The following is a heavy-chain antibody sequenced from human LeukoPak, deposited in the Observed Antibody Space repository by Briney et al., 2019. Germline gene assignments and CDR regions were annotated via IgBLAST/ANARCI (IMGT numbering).Heavy chain of an antibody. V-gene: IGHV4-31*03. CDR3: ARDYDFLLGYYGMDV. CDR2: IYYGGST. D-gene: IGHD3-3*01. CDR1: GGSISSGGYY. Sequence: SGTLSLTCTVSGGSISSGGYYWSWIRQHPGKGLEWIGYIYYGGSTYYNPSLKSRVTISVDTSKNQFSLKLISVTAADTAVYYCARDYDFLLGYYGMDVWGQGTTVTVSS. J-gene: IGHJ6*02.